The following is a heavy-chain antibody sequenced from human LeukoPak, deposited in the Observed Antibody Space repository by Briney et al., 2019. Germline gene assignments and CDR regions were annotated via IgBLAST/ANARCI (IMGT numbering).Heavy chain of an antibody. CDR1: GFTFSSYA. CDR2: ISGSGGST. J-gene: IGHJ6*02. D-gene: IGHD3-16*01. V-gene: IGHV3-23*01. Sequence: GRSLRLSCAASGFTFSSYAMSWVRQAPGKGLEWVSAISGSGGSTYYADSVKGRFTISRDNSKNTLYLQMNSLRAEDTAVYYCAKDQVGDYGMDVWGQGTTVTVSS. CDR3: AKDQVGDYGMDV.